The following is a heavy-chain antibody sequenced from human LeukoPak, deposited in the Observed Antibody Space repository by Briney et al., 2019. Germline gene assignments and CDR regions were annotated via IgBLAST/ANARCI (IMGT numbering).Heavy chain of an antibody. CDR3: ARGRYGGNEEAFDI. V-gene: IGHV3-53*01. J-gene: IGHJ3*02. CDR1: GFTVSSNY. D-gene: IGHD4-23*01. Sequence: QPGGSLRLSCAASGFTVSSNYMSWVRQAPGKGLEWVSVIYSGGSTYYADSVKGRFTISRDNSKNTLYLQMNSLRAEDTAVYYCARGRYGGNEEAFDIWGQGTMVTVSS. CDR2: IYSGGST.